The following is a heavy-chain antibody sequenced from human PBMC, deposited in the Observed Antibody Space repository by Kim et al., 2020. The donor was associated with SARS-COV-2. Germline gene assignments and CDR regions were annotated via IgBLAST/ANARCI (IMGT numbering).Heavy chain of an antibody. CDR3: ARPGNDYGDLYVDY. J-gene: IGHJ4*02. Sequence: ADPVKRRLTISRDNSKNTLYLQMNSLRAEDTAVYYCARPGNDYGDLYVDYWGQGTLVTVSS. D-gene: IGHD4-17*01. V-gene: IGHV3-53*01.